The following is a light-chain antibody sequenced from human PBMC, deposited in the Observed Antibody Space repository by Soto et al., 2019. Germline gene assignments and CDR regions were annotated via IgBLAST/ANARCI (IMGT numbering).Light chain of an antibody. Sequence: EIVLTQSPGTLSLSPGEGATLSCRASQSVSSYLAWYQQKPGQAPRLLIYDASNRATGIPARFSGSGSGTDFTLTISSLEPEDFAVYYCQQRSNWPPTFGQGTKVEIK. J-gene: IGKJ1*01. CDR1: QSVSSY. CDR3: QQRSNWPPT. CDR2: DAS. V-gene: IGKV3-11*01.